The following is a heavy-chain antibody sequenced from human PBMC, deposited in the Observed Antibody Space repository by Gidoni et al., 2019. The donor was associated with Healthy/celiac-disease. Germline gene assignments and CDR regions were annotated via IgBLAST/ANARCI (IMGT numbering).Heavy chain of an antibody. D-gene: IGHD3-10*01. CDR2: INHSGST. J-gene: IGHJ3*02. V-gene: IGHV4-34*01. CDR3: ARILTYYYGSGSPVDAFDI. CDR1: CGSFSGSY. Sequence: QVQLQQWGAGLLKPSETLSLTCAVYCGSFSGSYWSWIRQPPGKGLEWIGEINHSGSTNYNPALKSRVTISVDTSKNQFSLKLSSVTAADTAVYYCARILTYYYGSGSPVDAFDIWGQGTMVTVSS.